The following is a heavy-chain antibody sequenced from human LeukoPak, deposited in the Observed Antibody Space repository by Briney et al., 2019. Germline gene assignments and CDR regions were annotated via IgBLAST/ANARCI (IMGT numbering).Heavy chain of an antibody. CDR1: GYTFTSYD. Sequence: ASVKVSCKASGYTFTSYDINWVRQTTGQGLEWMGWMNPNSGNTGYAQKFQGRVTMTRNTSISTAYMELSSLRSEDTAVYYCAREDDIAAAGDWEWSDPWGQGTLVTVSS. D-gene: IGHD6-13*01. V-gene: IGHV1-8*01. CDR2: MNPNSGNT. J-gene: IGHJ5*02. CDR3: AREDDIAAAGDWEWSDP.